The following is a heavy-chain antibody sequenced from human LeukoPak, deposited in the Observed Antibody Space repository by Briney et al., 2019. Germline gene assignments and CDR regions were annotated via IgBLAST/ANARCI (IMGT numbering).Heavy chain of an antibody. J-gene: IGHJ4*02. D-gene: IGHD2-2*02. CDR3: ATPPRYCSSTSCYTTFDY. V-gene: IGHV3-30-3*01. CDR2: ISFDGSSK. Sequence: GGSLRLSCAASGFTFSTYTMHWVRQAPGKGLEWMAVISFDGSSKYYAESVKGRFTISRDNSKNTLYLQMNSLRAEDTAVYHCATPPRYCSSTSCYTTFDYWGQGTLVTVSS. CDR1: GFTFSTYT.